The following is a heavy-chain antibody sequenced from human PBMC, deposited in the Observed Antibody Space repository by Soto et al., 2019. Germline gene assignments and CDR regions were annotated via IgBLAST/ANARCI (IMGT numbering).Heavy chain of an antibody. CDR2: ISYDVSNK. D-gene: IGHD3-9*01. Sequence: GGSLRLSCAASGFSFTTYALHWVRQGPGKGLGWVAVISYDVSNKYYAGSVKGRFTITRDNSMNTLYLQMNSLRTEDTAVYYCARDGIYYDILTGPFDYWGQGTLVTVSS. J-gene: IGHJ4*02. CDR3: ARDGIYYDILTGPFDY. CDR1: GFSFTTYA. V-gene: IGHV3-30-3*01.